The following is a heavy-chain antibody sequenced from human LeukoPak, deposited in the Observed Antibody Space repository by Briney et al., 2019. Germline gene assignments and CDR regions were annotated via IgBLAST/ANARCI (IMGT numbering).Heavy chain of an antibody. V-gene: IGHV3-7*01. Sequence: GWSLRLSCAASGFTFSYRWMTWVRQAPGKGRERLANMNQEGSEIYYVDSVRGRFIISRDNDKKSLYLKMNRLRAADTAVYYCVRRYMATSAEDFDYWGQGPLVTVFS. J-gene: IGHJ4*02. CDR1: GFTFSYRW. CDR2: MNQEGSEI. D-gene: IGHD3-16*02. CDR3: VRRYMATSAEDFDY.